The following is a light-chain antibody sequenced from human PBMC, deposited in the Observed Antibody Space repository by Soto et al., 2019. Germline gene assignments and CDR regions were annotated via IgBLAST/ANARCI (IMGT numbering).Light chain of an antibody. CDR1: QSVGNN. CDR3: QQYGDWPLT. CDR2: AAS. J-gene: IGKJ4*01. V-gene: IGKV3-15*01. Sequence: EIVLMQSPATVSVSPGERGTLSCGASQSVGNNCAWYQQKPGQAPRLLIFAASTRATGVPARFSGSGSGTEFTLTISSLQSEDFAVYYCQQYGDWPLTFGGGAKVEIE.